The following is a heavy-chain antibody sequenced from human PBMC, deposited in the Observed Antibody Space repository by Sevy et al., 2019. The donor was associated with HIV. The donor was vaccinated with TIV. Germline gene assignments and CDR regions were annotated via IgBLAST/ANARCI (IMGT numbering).Heavy chain of an antibody. V-gene: IGHV3-30-3*01. Sequence: EGSLRLSCAASGFTFSSYAMHWVRQAPGKGLEWVAVIPYDGSNKYYADSVKGRFTISRDNSKNTLYLQMNSLRAEDTAVYYCARDPAHNPAVTGHFEYWGQGTLVTVSS. D-gene: IGHD6-19*01. CDR1: GFTFSSYA. CDR2: IPYDGSNK. J-gene: IGHJ4*02. CDR3: ARDPAHNPAVTGHFEY.